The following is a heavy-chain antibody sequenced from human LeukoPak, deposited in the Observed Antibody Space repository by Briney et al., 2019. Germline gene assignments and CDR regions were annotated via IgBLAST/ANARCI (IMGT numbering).Heavy chain of an antibody. J-gene: IGHJ5*02. CDR1: GYSFTSYW. CDR2: IYPGDSDT. CDR3: ARRIDSGSYLSRFDP. Sequence: GESLRISCKGSGYSFTSYWIGWVRQMPGKGLEWMGIIYPGDSDTRYSPSFQGQVTISADKSISTAYLQWSSLKASDTAMYYCARRIDSGSYLSRFDPWGQGTLVTVSS. V-gene: IGHV5-51*01. D-gene: IGHD1-26*01.